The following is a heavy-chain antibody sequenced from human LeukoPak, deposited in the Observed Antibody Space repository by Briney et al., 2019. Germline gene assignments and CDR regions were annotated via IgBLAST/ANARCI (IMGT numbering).Heavy chain of an antibody. J-gene: IGHJ4*02. D-gene: IGHD3-22*01. CDR1: GFTVSSNY. CDR2: IYSGGST. CDR3: ARDPTSSGSTHFDY. Sequence: GGSLRLSCAASGFTVSSNYMSWVRQAPGKGLEWVSVIYSGGSTYYADSVKGRFTISRDNSKNTLYLQMNSLRAEDTAVYYCARDPTSSGSTHFDYWGQGXLVTVSS. V-gene: IGHV3-66*01.